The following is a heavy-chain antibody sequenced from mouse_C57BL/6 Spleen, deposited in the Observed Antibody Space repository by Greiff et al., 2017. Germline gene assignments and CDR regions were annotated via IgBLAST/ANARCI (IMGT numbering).Heavy chain of an antibody. Sequence: EVQLQQSGPELVKPGASVKISCKASGYSFTGYYMNWVKQSPEKSLEWIGEINPSTGGTTYNQKFKAKATLTVDKSSSTAYLQLKSLTSDDSAVYYCARNGNYGGWFDYWGQGTLVTVSA. CDR2: INPSTGGT. J-gene: IGHJ3*01. V-gene: IGHV1-42*01. CDR1: GYSFTGYY. D-gene: IGHD2-1*01. CDR3: ARNGNYGGWFDY.